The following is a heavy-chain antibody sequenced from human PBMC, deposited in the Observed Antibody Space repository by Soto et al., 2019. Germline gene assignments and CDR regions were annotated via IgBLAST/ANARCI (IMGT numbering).Heavy chain of an antibody. D-gene: IGHD1-1*01. CDR2: SSAHNGNT. V-gene: IGHV1-18*01. Sequence: QVHLVQSGAEVKKPGASVKVSCQGSGYAFTTYGITWVRQAPGQGIEWMGWSSAHNGNTNYAQKLQGRVTVTRDTSTSTAYMELRSLRYDDTAVYYCARGRYGDYWGQGALVTVSS. J-gene: IGHJ4*02. CDR1: GYAFTTYG. CDR3: ARGRYGDY.